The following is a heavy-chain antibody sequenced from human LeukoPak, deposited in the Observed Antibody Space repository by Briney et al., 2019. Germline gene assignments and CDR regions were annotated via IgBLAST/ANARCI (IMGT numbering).Heavy chain of an antibody. V-gene: IGHV3-11*04. CDR2: ISSSGSTI. Sequence: PGGSLRLSCAASGFTFSDYYMTWIRQAPGKGLEWVSYISSSGSTIHYADSVKGRFTISRDNAKNSLYLQMTSLRAEDTAVYYCARRFCSSTSCYMTYYFDYWGQGTLVTVSS. CDR3: ARRFCSSTSCYMTYYFDY. J-gene: IGHJ4*02. D-gene: IGHD2-2*02. CDR1: GFTFSDYY.